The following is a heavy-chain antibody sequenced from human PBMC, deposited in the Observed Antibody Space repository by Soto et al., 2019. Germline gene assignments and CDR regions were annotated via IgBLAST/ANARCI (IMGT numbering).Heavy chain of an antibody. J-gene: IGHJ3*02. CDR2: ISSSGEST. CDR3: AHPRGYGVFDAVDI. V-gene: IGHV3-11*01. CDR1: GFTFSDYY. D-gene: IGHD4-17*01. Sequence: PGGSLRLSCAASGFTFSDYYMSWIRQAPGKGLEWVSYISSSGESTFYAESVRGRFTISRDNSLNTLYLQMRSLRPEDTAVYYCAHPRGYGVFDAVDIWGQGTMVTVS.